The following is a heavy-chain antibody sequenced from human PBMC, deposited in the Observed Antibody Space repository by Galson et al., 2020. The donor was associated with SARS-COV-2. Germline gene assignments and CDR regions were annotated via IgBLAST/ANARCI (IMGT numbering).Heavy chain of an antibody. CDR1: GFTFSDYY. CDR3: ARGTLWFGDEETPGAFDI. CDR2: ISSSGSTI. Sequence: GGSLRLSCAASGFTFSDYYMSWIRQAPGKGLEWVSYISSSGSTIYYADSVMGRFTISRDNAKNSLYLQMNSLRAEDTAVYYCARGTLWFGDEETPGAFDIWGQGTMVTVSS. J-gene: IGHJ3*02. D-gene: IGHD3-10*01. V-gene: IGHV3-11*01.